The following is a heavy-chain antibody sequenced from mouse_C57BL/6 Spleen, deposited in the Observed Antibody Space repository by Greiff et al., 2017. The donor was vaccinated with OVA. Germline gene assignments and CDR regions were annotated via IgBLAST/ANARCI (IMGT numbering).Heavy chain of an antibody. V-gene: IGHV1-82*01. D-gene: IGHD2-3*01. CDR3: ARSDGPHY. J-gene: IGHJ2*01. Sequence: VQLQESGPELVKPGASVKISCKASGYALSSSWMNWVKQRPGKGLEWIGRIYPGDGDTNYNGKFKGKATLTADKSSSTAYMQLSSLTSEDSAVYFCARSDGPHYWGQGTTLTVSS. CDR2: IYPGDGDT. CDR1: GYALSSSW.